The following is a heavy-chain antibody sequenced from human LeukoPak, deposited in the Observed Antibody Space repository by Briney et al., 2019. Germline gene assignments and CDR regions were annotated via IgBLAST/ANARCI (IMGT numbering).Heavy chain of an antibody. CDR2: IVVGSGNT. D-gene: IGHD3-10*01. J-gene: IGHJ4*02. CDR1: GFTFTSSA. V-gene: IGHV1-58*02. CDR3: AAIGRGDMVRGVP. Sequence: GASVKVSCKASGFTFTSSAMQWVRQARGQRLEWIGWIVVGSGNTNYAQKFQERVTITRDMSTSTAYMELSSLRSEDTAVYYCAAIGRGDMVRGVPWGQGTLVTVSS.